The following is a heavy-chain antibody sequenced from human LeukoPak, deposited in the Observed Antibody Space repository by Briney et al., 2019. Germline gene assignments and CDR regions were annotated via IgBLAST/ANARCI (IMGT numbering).Heavy chain of an antibody. CDR1: GGSISSGSYY. J-gene: IGHJ3*02. V-gene: IGHV4-61*02. CDR3: ARGLLWFLDAFDI. CDR2: IYTSGST. Sequence: PSQTLSLTCTVSGGSISSGSYYWSWIRQPAGKGLEWIGRIYTSGSTNHNPSLKSRVTISVDTSKNQFSLKLSSVTAAGTAVYYCARGLLWFLDAFDIWGQGTMVTVSS. D-gene: IGHD5-18*01.